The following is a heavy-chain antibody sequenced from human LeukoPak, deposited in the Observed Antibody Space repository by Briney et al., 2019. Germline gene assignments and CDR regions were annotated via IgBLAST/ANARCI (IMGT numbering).Heavy chain of an antibody. CDR3: AREWVPDTSMAPFDP. V-gene: IGHV4-34*01. CDR2: INHSGST. J-gene: IGHJ5*02. CDR1: GGSFSGYY. D-gene: IGHD5-18*01. Sequence: SEALSLTCAVYGGSFSGYYWSWIRQPPGKGLEWIGEINHSGSTNYNPSLKSRVTISVDTSKNQFSLKLSSVTAADTAVYYCAREWVPDTSMAPFDPWGQGTLVTVSS.